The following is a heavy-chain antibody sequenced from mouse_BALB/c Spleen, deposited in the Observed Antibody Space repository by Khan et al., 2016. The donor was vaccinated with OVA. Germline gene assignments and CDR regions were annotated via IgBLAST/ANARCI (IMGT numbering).Heavy chain of an antibody. CDR2: IYPGYGDV. CDR1: GYTLTSHY. J-gene: IGHJ2*01. V-gene: IGHV1S56*01. D-gene: IGHD1-1*01. CDR3: ASSDSRTVPNY. Sequence: QVQLKQPGPEQVKPGASVRISCNAYGYTLTSHYIPWVKQRPGQGFEFTGWIYPGYGDVMYNENFKGKATRTAGKSSSTAYMLLCSLTSEDSAVYCWASSDSRTVPNYWRHGST.